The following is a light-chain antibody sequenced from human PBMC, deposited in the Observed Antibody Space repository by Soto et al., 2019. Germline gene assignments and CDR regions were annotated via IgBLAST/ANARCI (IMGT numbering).Light chain of an antibody. CDR1: SSDVGGYNA. V-gene: IGLV2-14*01. CDR3: NSFRVNRLYV. J-gene: IGLJ1*01. CDR2: EVT. Sequence: QSTLAQPASVSGSPGQTITISCTGTSSDVGGYNAVSWYQHHPGKAPKLIIDEVTHRPAGVSDRFSASKSGNTASLTISGLQAEDEADYYCNSFRVNRLYVFGTGTKLTVL.